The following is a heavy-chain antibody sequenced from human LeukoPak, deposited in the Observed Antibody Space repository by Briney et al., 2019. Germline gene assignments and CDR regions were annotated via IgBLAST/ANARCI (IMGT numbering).Heavy chain of an antibody. J-gene: IGHJ4*02. CDR1: GFTSSSYS. V-gene: IGHV3-21*04. CDR2: ISSSSSYI. D-gene: IGHD5-12*01. Sequence: GGSLRLSCAASGFTSSSYSMNWVRQAPGKGLEWVSSISSSSSYIYYADSVKGRFTISRDNAKNSLYLQMNSLIAEDTAIYYCAKDDDWLRFEHWGRGTPVSVSS. CDR3: AKDDDWLRFEH.